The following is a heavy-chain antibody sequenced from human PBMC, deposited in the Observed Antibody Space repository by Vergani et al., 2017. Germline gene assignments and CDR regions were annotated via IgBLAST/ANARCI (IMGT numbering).Heavy chain of an antibody. CDR2: IRNKAYGGNT. Sequence: EVQLVESGGGLVPPGRSLRLSCAASGFSFGDYAMTWVRQAPGKGLEWVAVIRNKAYGGNTEYAASVKGRFTISRDDSKRLVYLQLSGLKTEDTAVYFWSRGRGYGFGYSDYWGQGTLIAVSS. J-gene: IGHJ4*02. CDR1: GFSFGDYA. D-gene: IGHD5-18*01. CDR3: SRGRGYGFGYSDY. V-gene: IGHV3-49*04.